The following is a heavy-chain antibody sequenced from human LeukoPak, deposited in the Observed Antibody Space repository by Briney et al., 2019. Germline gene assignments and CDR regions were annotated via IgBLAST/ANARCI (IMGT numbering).Heavy chain of an antibody. CDR3: AKDKYCSSTSCPYYYYYYMDV. CDR2: ISGSGGST. V-gene: IGHV3-23*01. CDR1: GFTFSSYA. J-gene: IGHJ6*03. Sequence: GGSLRLSCAASGFTFSSYAMSWVRQAPGKGLEWVSAISGSGGSTYYADSGKGRFTISRDNSKNTLYLQMNSLRAEDTAVYYCAKDKYCSSTSCPYYYYYYMDVWGKGTTVTVSS. D-gene: IGHD2-2*01.